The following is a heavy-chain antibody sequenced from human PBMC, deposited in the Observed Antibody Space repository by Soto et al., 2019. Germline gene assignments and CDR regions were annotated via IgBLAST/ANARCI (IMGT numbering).Heavy chain of an antibody. J-gene: IGHJ4*02. CDR3: ARDNQEQLAPFDY. D-gene: IGHD6-13*01. CDR1: GFTFSSYA. V-gene: IGHV3-30-3*01. Sequence: GGSLRLSCAASGFTFSSYAMHWVRQAPGKGLEWVAVISYDGSNKYYADSVKGRFTISRDNSKNTLYLQMNSLRAEDTAVYYCARDNQEQLAPFDYWGQGTMVTVYS. CDR2: ISYDGSNK.